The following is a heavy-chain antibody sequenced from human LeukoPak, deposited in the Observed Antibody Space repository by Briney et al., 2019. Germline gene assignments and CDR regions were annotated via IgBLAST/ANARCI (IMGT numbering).Heavy chain of an antibody. CDR2: IYYSGST. D-gene: IGHD2-15*01. J-gene: IGHJ6*02. V-gene: IGHV4-59*01. Sequence: PSETLSLTCTVSGGSISSYYWSWIRQPPGKGLEWIGYIYYSGSTNYNPSLKSRVTMSVDVYKGQFSLNLSSVTAADTAVYYCARAHTADLFARGYVDVWGQGTTVTVSS. CDR3: ARAHTADLFARGYVDV. CDR1: GGSISSYY.